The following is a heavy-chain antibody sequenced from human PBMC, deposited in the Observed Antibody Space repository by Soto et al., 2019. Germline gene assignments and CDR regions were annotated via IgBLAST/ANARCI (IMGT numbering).Heavy chain of an antibody. V-gene: IGHV3-64D*06. J-gene: IGHJ2*01. Sequence: GGSLRLSCSASGFTFSGYAMHWVRQAPGKGLEYVSAISNNGGSTYYAGSVKGRFTISRDNSKNTLYLQMSSLRAEDTAVYYCVKDRDRSSWYFSPFDLWGRGTLVTVSS. CDR2: ISNNGGST. D-gene: IGHD6-13*01. CDR1: GFTFSGYA. CDR3: VKDRDRSSWYFSPFDL.